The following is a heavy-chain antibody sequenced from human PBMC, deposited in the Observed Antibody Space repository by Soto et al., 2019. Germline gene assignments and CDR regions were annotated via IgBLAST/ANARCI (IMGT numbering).Heavy chain of an antibody. V-gene: IGHV4-39*01. CDR2: ISYSGRT. J-gene: IGHJ4*02. D-gene: IGHD3-16*01. CDR1: GESISSSSYY. Sequence: SETLSLTCIVSGESISSSSYYWGWIRQPPGKGLEWIGSISYSGRTYYNPSFKSRVTISIDTSKNQFSLKLSSVTATDTAVYYCARHGGYYFDYWGQGAPVTVSS. CDR3: ARHGGYYFDY.